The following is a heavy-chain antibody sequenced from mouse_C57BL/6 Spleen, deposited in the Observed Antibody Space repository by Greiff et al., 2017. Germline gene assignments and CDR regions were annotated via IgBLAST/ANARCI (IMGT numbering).Heavy chain of an antibody. CDR3: ARRLGLYYFDY. J-gene: IGHJ2*01. CDR1: GYTFTSYW. CDR2: IDPSDSYT. D-gene: IGHD4-1*01. V-gene: IGHV1-69*01. Sequence: VKLMESGAELVMPGASVKLSCKASGYTFTSYWMHWVKQRPGQGLEWIGEIDPSDSYTNYNQKFKGKSTLTVDKSSSTAYMQLSSLTSEDSAVYYCARRLGLYYFDYWGQGTTLTVSS.